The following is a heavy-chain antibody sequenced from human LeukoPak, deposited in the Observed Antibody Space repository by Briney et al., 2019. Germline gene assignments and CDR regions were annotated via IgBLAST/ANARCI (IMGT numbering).Heavy chain of an antibody. CDR1: GYTFTTYG. V-gene: IGHV1-18*01. Sequence: ASVKVSCKASGYTFTTYGITWVRQAPGQGLEWMGCISGYNGNTYYAQKLQGRVTMTTDTSTSTAYMELRSLRSDDTGVYYCARDLETSSGWFNGLVGFWGQGTLVTVSS. CDR3: ARDLETSSGWFNGLVGF. CDR2: ISGYNGNT. D-gene: IGHD6-19*01. J-gene: IGHJ4*02.